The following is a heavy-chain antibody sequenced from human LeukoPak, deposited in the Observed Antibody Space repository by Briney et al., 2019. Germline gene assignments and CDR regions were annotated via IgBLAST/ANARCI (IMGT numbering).Heavy chain of an antibody. D-gene: IGHD5-18*01. CDR2: INHSGST. J-gene: IGHJ4*02. CDR3: ARFVMVQLWAFDY. V-gene: IGHV4-39*07. Sequence: SETLSLTCTVSGVPISSRTYYWRWIPQPPGKGLEWIGEINHSGSTNYNPSLKSRVTISVDRSKNQFSLKLSSVTAADTAVYYCARFVMVQLWAFDYWGQGTLVTVSS. CDR1: GVPISSRTYY.